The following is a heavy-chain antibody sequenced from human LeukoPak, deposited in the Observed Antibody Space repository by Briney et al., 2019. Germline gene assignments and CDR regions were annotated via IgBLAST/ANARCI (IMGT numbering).Heavy chain of an antibody. J-gene: IGHJ6*04. CDR1: GFTFSSYG. CDR3: ARGLDSSNGMDV. CDR2: IWYDGSNK. V-gene: IGHV3-33*01. Sequence: PGRSLRLSCAASGFTFSSYGMHWDRQAPGKGLEWVAVIWYDGSNKYYADSVKGRFTISRDNSKNTLYLQMNSLRAEDTAVYYCARGLDSSNGMDVWGKGTTVTVSS. D-gene: IGHD2-2*03.